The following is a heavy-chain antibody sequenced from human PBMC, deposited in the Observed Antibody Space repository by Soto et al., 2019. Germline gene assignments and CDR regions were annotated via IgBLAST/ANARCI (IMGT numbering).Heavy chain of an antibody. CDR2: IYPGDSDT. J-gene: IGHJ6*02. D-gene: IGHD6-6*01. V-gene: IGHV5-51*01. Sequence: EVQLVQSGAEVKKPGESLKISCKGSGYSFTSYWIGWVRQMPGKGLEWMGIIYPGDSDTRYSPSFQGQVTISADKSISIAYLQWSSMKASDTAMYYCASQSIAARADYGMDVWGQGTTVTVSS. CDR1: GYSFTSYW. CDR3: ASQSIAARADYGMDV.